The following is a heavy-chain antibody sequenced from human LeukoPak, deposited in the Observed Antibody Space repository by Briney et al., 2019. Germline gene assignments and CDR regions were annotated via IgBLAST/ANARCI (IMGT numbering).Heavy chain of an antibody. J-gene: IGHJ4*02. CDR1: GGSFGRYA. Sequence: SVKVSCKAPGGSFGRYAIHWVRQAPGQGLEWMGGIVPILGTANYAQNFQGRVTITADDSTRTAYMELTSLRSADTAVYYCARSQGYSYGSSYWGQGTLVTVSS. CDR2: IVPILGTA. D-gene: IGHD5-18*01. CDR3: ARSQGYSYGSSY. V-gene: IGHV1-69*13.